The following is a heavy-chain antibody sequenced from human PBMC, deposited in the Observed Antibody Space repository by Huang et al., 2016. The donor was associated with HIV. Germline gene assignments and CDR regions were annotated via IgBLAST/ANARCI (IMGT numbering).Heavy chain of an antibody. CDR2: INPGGRAR. CDR1: GFTFSDYW. J-gene: IGHJ3*01. CDR3: ASYTLAFTLTV. V-gene: IGHV3-7*01. Sequence: EVQLVESGGDLVQPGGSLRLSCAASGFTFSDYWMSWVRQAPGRGLEGVAEINPGGRARDYVGSVKGRFTISRDNTNNSLHLQMNSLRAEDAAVYYCASYTLAFTLTVWGQGTVVTVSS. D-gene: IGHD3-3*02.